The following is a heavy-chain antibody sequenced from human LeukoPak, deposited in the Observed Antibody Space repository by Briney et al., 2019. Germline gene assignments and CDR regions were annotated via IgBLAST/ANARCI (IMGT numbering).Heavy chain of an antibody. CDR1: GGSISRYY. D-gene: IGHD6-19*01. CDR3: AREGVYSGWGTEYFQH. Sequence: SETLSLTCSVSGGSISRYYWSWIRQPPGKGLEWIGYIYYSGSTNYNPSPKSRVTISVDTSKNQFSLKLSSVTAADTAVYYCAREGVYSGWGTEYFQHWGQGTLVTVSS. V-gene: IGHV4-59*12. J-gene: IGHJ1*01. CDR2: IYYSGST.